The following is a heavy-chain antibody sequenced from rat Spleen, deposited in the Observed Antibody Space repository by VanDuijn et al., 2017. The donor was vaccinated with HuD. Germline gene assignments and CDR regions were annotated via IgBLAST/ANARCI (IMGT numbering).Heavy chain of an antibody. CDR3: ARGAGYVLDA. D-gene: IGHD1-4*01. Sequence: VQLKESGPGLVQPSETLSLTCTVSGFSLTSYSVHWVRQPPGKGLEWMGYISYSGSTGFNPSLKSRISITLDTSKNQFFLQLNSVTTEDTATYYCARGAGYVLDAWGQGASVTVSS. CDR2: ISYSGST. J-gene: IGHJ4*01. V-gene: IGHV3-1*01. CDR1: GFSLTSYS.